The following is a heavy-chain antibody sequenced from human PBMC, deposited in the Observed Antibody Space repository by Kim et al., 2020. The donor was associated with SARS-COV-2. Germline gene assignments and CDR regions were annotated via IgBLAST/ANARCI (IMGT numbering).Heavy chain of an antibody. D-gene: IGHD4-17*01. Sequence: SETLSLTCTVSGGSISSGGYYWSWIRQHPGKGLEWIGYIYYSGSTYYNPSLKSRVTISVDTSKNQFSLKLSSVTAADTAVYYCARVVYGDYGVDWFDPWGQGTLVTVSS. CDR3: ARVVYGDYGVDWFDP. V-gene: IGHV4-31*03. CDR1: GGSISSGGYY. CDR2: IYYSGST. J-gene: IGHJ5*02.